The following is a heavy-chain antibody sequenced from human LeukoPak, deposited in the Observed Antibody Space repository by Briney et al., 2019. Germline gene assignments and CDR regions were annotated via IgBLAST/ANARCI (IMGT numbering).Heavy chain of an antibody. CDR1: GFTFSSYA. D-gene: IGHD3-3*01. CDR3: AKEAEYDFWRGGYFDY. CDR2: VSGSGGST. V-gene: IGHV3-23*01. Sequence: GGSLRLSCAASGFTFSSYAMSWVRQAPGKGLEWVSAVSGSGGSTYYADSVKGRFTISRDNSKNTLYLQMNSLRAEDTAVYYCAKEAEYDFWRGGYFDYWGQGTLVTVSS. J-gene: IGHJ4*02.